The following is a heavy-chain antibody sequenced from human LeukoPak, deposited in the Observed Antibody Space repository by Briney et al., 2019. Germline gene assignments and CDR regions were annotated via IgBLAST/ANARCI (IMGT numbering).Heavy chain of an antibody. V-gene: IGHV3-30*04. J-gene: IGHJ4*02. CDR2: ISYDGRTT. CDR1: GFTFSSYA. Sequence: GGSLRLSCAASGFTFSSYAMNWVRQAPGKGLEWVAVISYDGRTTYYADSVKGRFTISRDNSRNTLYVQMSSLRAEDTAVYYCAREGVGPSTPVLYYFDYWGQGTLVTVSS. CDR3: AREGVGPSTPVLYYFDY. D-gene: IGHD1-26*01.